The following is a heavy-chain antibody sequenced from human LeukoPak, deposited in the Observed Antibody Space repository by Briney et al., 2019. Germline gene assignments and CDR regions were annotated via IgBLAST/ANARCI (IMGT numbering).Heavy chain of an antibody. D-gene: IGHD6-13*01. CDR1: GYTFTSYG. V-gene: IGHV1-18*01. J-gene: IGHJ4*02. CDR3: ARALNPYSSSWYVDY. CDR2: ISAYNGNT. Sequence: ASVKVSCKASGYTFTSYGISWVRQAPGQGLEWMGWISAYNGNTNYAQKLQGRVTMTTDTSTGTAYMELRSLRSDDTAVYYCARALNPYSSSWYVDYWGQGTLVTVSS.